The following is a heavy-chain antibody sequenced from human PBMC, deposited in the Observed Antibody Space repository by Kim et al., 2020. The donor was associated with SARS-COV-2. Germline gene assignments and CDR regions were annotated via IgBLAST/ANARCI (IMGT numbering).Heavy chain of an antibody. CDR2: ISWNSGSI. V-gene: IGHV3-9*01. CDR1: GFTFDDYA. CDR3: AKDAGGGSCYSCHPFDY. D-gene: IGHD2-15*01. J-gene: IGHJ4*02. Sequence: GGSLRLSCAASGFTFDDYAMHWVRQAPGKGLEWVSGISWNSGSIGYADSVKGRFTISRDNAKNSLYLQMNSLRAEDTALYYCAKDAGGGSCYSCHPFDYWGQGTLVTVSS.